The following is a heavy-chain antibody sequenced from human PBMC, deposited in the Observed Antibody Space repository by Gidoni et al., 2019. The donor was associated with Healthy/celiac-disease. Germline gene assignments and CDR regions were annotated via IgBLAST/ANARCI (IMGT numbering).Heavy chain of an antibody. Sequence: EVQLVESGGGLVKPGGSLRLSCPASGFTFSSYSMNWVRQAPGKGLEWVSSISSSSSYIYYADSVKGRFTISRDNAKNSLYLQMNSLRAEDTAVYYCARDGSVAALNWFDPWGQGTLVTVSS. D-gene: IGHD2-15*01. V-gene: IGHV3-21*01. CDR2: ISSSSSYI. CDR1: GFTFSSYS. J-gene: IGHJ5*02. CDR3: ARDGSVAALNWFDP.